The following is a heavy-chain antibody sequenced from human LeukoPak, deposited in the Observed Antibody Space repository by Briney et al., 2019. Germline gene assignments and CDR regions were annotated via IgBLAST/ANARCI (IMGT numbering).Heavy chain of an antibody. CDR1: GFTFSSYA. V-gene: IGHV3-23*01. D-gene: IGHD3-10*01. Sequence: PGGSLRLSCAASGFTFSSYAMSWFRQAPGKGLEWVSAISGSGGSTYSADSVKGRFIISRDNSKNTLYLQMNSLRAEDTAVYYCAKDRGVHYYGSERGLYNWFDPWGQGTLVTVSS. CDR2: ISGSGGST. J-gene: IGHJ5*02. CDR3: AKDRGVHYYGSERGLYNWFDP.